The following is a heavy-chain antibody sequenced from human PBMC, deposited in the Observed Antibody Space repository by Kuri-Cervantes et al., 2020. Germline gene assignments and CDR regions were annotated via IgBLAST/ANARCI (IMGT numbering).Heavy chain of an antibody. Sequence: GSLRLSCTVSGGSISSYYWSWTRQPPGKGLEWIGSIYYSGSTYYNPSLKSRVTISVDTSKNQFSLKLSSVTAADTAVYYCARHDSSGWYSGRVVDYWGQGTLVTVSS. D-gene: IGHD6-19*01. CDR3: ARHDSSGWYSGRVVDY. J-gene: IGHJ4*02. CDR2: IYYSGST. CDR1: GGSISSYY. V-gene: IGHV4-59*05.